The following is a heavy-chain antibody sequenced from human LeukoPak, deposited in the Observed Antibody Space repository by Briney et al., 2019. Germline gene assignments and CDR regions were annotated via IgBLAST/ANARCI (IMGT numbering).Heavy chain of an antibody. CDR1: GYSFTSYW. Sequence: GESLKISCKGSGYSFTSYWIGWVRQMPGKGLEWMGIIYPGDSDTRYSPSFQGQVTISADKSISTAYLQWSSLKASDTAMYYCARLIVVAPAANGRDLDAFDIWGQGTMVTVSS. V-gene: IGHV5-51*01. CDR3: ARLIVVAPAANGRDLDAFDI. J-gene: IGHJ3*02. D-gene: IGHD2-2*01. CDR2: IYPGDSDT.